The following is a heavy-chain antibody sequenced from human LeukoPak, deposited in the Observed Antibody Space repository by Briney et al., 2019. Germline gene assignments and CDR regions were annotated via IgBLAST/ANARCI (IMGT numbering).Heavy chain of an antibody. Sequence: SETLSLTCTVSGGSISSGSYYWNWIRQPAGKGLEWIGRIYTSGSTNYNPSLKSRVTMSVDTSKNQFSLKLSSVTAADTAVYYCARDHLNSGSYYRVSAFDIWGQGTMVTVSS. V-gene: IGHV4-61*02. CDR1: GGSISSGSYY. CDR2: IYTSGST. D-gene: IGHD1-26*01. CDR3: ARDHLNSGSYYRVSAFDI. J-gene: IGHJ3*02.